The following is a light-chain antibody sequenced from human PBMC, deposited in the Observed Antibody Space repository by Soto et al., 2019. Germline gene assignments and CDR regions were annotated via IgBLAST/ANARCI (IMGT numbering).Light chain of an antibody. V-gene: IGLV2-14*03. CDR3: SSYISSGRV. J-gene: IGLJ2*01. CDR2: DVS. CDR1: SSDVGGYNH. Sequence: QSALTQPASVSGSPGQSITISCTGISSDVGGYNHVSWYQHHPGKAPKLMIYDVSNRPPGVSNRFSGSKSDNTASLTISGLQGEDEADYYCSSYISSGRVFGGGTKVTVL.